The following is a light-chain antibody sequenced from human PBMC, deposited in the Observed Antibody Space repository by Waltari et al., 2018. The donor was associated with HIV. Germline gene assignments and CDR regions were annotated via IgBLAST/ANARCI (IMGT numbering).Light chain of an antibody. CDR1: SSNIGSSY. CDR2: SSN. V-gene: IGLV1-47*01. Sequence: QSVLTQPPSASGTPEQRVTISCSGSSSNIGSSYVYWYQQVPGTAPKLLIYSSNHRPSGVPDRFSGSKSGTSASLAISGLRSEDEADYYCAAWDDSLSGYVFGTGTKVTVL. CDR3: AAWDDSLSGYV. J-gene: IGLJ1*01.